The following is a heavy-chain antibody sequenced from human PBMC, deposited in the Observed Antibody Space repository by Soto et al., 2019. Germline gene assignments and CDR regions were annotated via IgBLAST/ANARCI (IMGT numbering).Heavy chain of an antibody. Sequence: EVQVVESGGGLVKPGGSLRLSCTASGFTFDTYTMNWLRQAPGRGLEWVSSISATTTYKYYAASVEGRFTISRDNAKNSLYLQTNSLGAEDTAVYYCARGSASKSGQLWYFDLWGRGTLVTVSS. V-gene: IGHV3-21*01. CDR2: ISATTTYK. CDR1: GFTFDTYT. CDR3: ARGSASKSGQLWYFDL. D-gene: IGHD2-2*01. J-gene: IGHJ2*01.